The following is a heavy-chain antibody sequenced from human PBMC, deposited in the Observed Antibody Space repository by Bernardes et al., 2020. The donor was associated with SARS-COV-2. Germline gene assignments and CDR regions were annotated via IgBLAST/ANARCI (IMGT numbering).Heavy chain of an antibody. CDR2: ISSSSSYI. J-gene: IGHJ6*02. CDR3: AREHYDFWSGYYYYGMDV. Sequence: GGSLRLSCAASGFIFSSYSMNWVRQAPGKGLEWVSSISSSSSYIYYADSVKGRFTISRDNAKNSLYLQMNSLRAEDTAVYYCAREHYDFWSGYYYYGMDVWGQGTTVTVSS. V-gene: IGHV3-21*01. CDR1: GFIFSSYS. D-gene: IGHD3-3*01.